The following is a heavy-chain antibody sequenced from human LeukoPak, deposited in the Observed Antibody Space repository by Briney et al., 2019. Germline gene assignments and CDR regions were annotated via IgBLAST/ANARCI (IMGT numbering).Heavy chain of an antibody. Sequence: SETPSLTCPVSSGSISSSNYYWGWIRQPPGKGLEWIGSIFYGRTTYYNPSLKSRVTISVDTSKNQFSLKLTSVTAADTAVYYCARLGDCSSTSCYSRFDYWGQGTLVTVSS. J-gene: IGHJ4*02. D-gene: IGHD2-2*02. CDR3: ARLGDCSSTSCYSRFDY. CDR1: SGSISSSNYY. V-gene: IGHV4-39*01. CDR2: IFYGRTT.